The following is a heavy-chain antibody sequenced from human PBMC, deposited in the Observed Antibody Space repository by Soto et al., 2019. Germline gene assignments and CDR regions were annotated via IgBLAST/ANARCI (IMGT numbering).Heavy chain of an antibody. D-gene: IGHD3-3*02. CDR2: IYYSGST. CDR1: GGSISSSSYY. V-gene: IGHV4-39*01. CDR3: ARHSFRLWFDP. J-gene: IGHJ5*02. Sequence: SETLSLTCTVSGGSISSSSYYWGWIRQPPGKGLEWIGSIYYSGSTYYNPSLKSRVTISVDTSKNQFSLKLSSVTAADTAVYYCARHSFRLWFDPWGQGTLVTVSS.